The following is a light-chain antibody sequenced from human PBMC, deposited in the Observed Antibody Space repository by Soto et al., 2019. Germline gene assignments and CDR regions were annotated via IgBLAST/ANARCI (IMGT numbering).Light chain of an antibody. Sequence: EVVLTQSPGTLSLSPGERATLSCRASQYISSNYLARYQQKPGRAPRLLIFGAFNRAPGVPDRFSGSASGTDFALTISGLEPEDFAVYYCQQYDTSPLTFGGGTKV. CDR3: QQYDTSPLT. CDR2: GAF. V-gene: IGKV3-20*01. CDR1: QYISSNY. J-gene: IGKJ4*01.